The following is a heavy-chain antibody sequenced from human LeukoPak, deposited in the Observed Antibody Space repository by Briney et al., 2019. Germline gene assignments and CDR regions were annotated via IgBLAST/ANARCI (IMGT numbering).Heavy chain of an antibody. CDR2: IIPIFGTA. J-gene: IGHJ4*02. V-gene: IGHV1-69*13. CDR1: GGTFSSYA. CDR3: AAVGVATDYFDY. Sequence: SVKVSCKASGGTFSSYAISWVRQAPGQGLEWMGGIIPIFGTANYAQKFQGRVTITADESTSTAYMELSSLRSEDTAVYYCAAVGVATDYFDYWGQGTLVTVSS. D-gene: IGHD5-12*01.